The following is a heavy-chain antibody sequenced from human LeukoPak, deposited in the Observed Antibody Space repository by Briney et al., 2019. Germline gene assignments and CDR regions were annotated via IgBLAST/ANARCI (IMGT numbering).Heavy chain of an antibody. V-gene: IGHV3-21*01. CDR2: ISSSSSYI. CDR3: ARGSVQSIDI. D-gene: IGHD1-26*01. CDR1: GFTFSTYA. Sequence: GGSLRLSCAASGFTFSTYAMNWVRQAPGKGLEWVSSISSSSSYIYYADSVKGRFTISRDNAKNSLYLQMNSLRAEDTAVYYCARGSVQSIDIWGQGTMVTVSS. J-gene: IGHJ3*02.